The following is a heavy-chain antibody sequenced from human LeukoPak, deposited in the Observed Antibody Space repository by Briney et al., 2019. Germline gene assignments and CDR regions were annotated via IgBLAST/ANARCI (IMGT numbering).Heavy chain of an antibody. J-gene: IGHJ6*02. CDR2: MTPDGNSQ. Sequence: PGGSLRLSCEVSGFSSSTYPIHWVRQAPGKGLEWVALMTPDGNSQYFAGSVKGRFTISRDSSKSTLYLHMNSLTTDDTAVYYCAKDGGLALFYGMDVWGQGTTVTVSS. CDR1: GFSSSTYP. CDR3: AKDGGLALFYGMDV. V-gene: IGHV3-30*18. D-gene: IGHD3-16*01.